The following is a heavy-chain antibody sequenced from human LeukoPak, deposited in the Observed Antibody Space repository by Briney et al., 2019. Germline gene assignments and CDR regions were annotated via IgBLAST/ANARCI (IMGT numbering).Heavy chain of an antibody. CDR1: GYTFTGYY. Sequence: ASVKLSCKASGYTFTGYYMHWVRHAPGQGLEWMGWINPNSGGTNYAQKFQGRVTMTRAPSISTAYMELSRLRSDDTAVYYCARPMVRGVIVNYFDYWGQGTLVTVSS. V-gene: IGHV1-2*02. CDR3: ARPMVRGVIVNYFDY. CDR2: INPNSGGT. D-gene: IGHD3-10*01. J-gene: IGHJ4*02.